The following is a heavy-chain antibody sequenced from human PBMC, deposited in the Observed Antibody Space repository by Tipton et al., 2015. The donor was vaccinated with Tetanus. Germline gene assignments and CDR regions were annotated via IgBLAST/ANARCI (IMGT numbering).Heavy chain of an antibody. Sequence: SLRLSCAASGFTFSNSGMHWVRQAPGKGLEWVAIISYDGNYQSYAESVKGRFTISRDNSKSTLFLQTNGLRAEDTAAYYCIYTISWSAFDYWGQGSLVTVSS. CDR1: GFTFSNSG. CDR2: ISYDGNYQ. CDR3: IYTISWSAFDY. V-gene: IGHV3-30*03. J-gene: IGHJ4*02. D-gene: IGHD6-13*01.